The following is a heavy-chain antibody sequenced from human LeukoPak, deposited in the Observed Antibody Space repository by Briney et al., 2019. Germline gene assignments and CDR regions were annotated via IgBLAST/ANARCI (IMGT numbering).Heavy chain of an antibody. D-gene: IGHD6-19*01. Sequence: SETLSLTCAVYGGSFSGYYWSWIRQPPGKGLEWIGEINHSGSTKYNPSLKSRVTISVDSSKNQFSLKLSSVTAADTAVYYCARQTYSSGWYGWFDPWGQGTLVTVSS. V-gene: IGHV4-34*01. J-gene: IGHJ5*02. CDR1: GGSFSGYY. CDR2: INHSGST. CDR3: ARQTYSSGWYGWFDP.